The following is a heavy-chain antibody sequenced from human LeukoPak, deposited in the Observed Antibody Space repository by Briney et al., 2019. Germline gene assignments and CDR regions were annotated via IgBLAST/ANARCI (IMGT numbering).Heavy chain of an antibody. CDR1: GFTFNTYS. J-gene: IGHJ4*02. V-gene: IGHV3-48*01. CDR3: ARGSHYFDY. Sequence: GGSLRLSCAASGFTFNTYSMTWVRQTPGKGLKRVSYISSSSSTMYYADSVKGRFTISRDNAKNSLYLQMSSLRGEDTAVYYCARGSHYFDYWGQGILVTVSS. CDR2: ISSSSSTM.